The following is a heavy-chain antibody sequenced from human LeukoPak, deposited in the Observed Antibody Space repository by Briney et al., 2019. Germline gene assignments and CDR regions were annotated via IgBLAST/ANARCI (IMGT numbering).Heavy chain of an antibody. J-gene: IGHJ4*02. CDR3: ARSSKAVVITTSS. CDR2: INPNSGGT. Sequence: GASVKVSCTASGYTFTGYYMHWVRQAPGQGLEWMGWINPNSGGTNYAQKFQGRVTMTRDTSISTAYMELSRLRSDDTAVYYCARSSKAVVITTSSWGQGTLVSVSS. CDR1: GYTFTGYY. V-gene: IGHV1-2*02. D-gene: IGHD3-22*01.